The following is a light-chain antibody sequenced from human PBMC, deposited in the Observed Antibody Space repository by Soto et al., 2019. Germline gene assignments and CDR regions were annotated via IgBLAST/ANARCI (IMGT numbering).Light chain of an antibody. V-gene: IGLV2-14*01. Sequence: QSALTQPASVSGSPGQSITISCTGTSSDIGAFDLVSWYQQHPGKAPKVIIYDVNIRPSGVSNRFSGSKSGNTASLTISGLQAEDDADYSCSSYTVTSTRLFGTGTKLTVL. CDR1: SSDIGAFDL. J-gene: IGLJ1*01. CDR2: DVN. CDR3: SSYTVTSTRL.